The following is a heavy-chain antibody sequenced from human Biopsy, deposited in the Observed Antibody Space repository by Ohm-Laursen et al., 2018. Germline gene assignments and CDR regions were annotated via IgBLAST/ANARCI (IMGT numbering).Heavy chain of an antibody. J-gene: IGHJ6*02. CDR3: ARVLLPAAAVHYGMDV. V-gene: IGHV3-21*01. Sequence: SLRLSCAASGLTFSRYSMHWVRQAPGKGLEWVSSISSSSNFIYYGDSVKGRFTISRDNAKNSLYLQTNSLRAEDTAVYYCARVLLPAAAVHYGMDVWGQGTTVTVSS. CDR1: GLTFSRYS. D-gene: IGHD2-2*01. CDR2: ISSSSNFI.